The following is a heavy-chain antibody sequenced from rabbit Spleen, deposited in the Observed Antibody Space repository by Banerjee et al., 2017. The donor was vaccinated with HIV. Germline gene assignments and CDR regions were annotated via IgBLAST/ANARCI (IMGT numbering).Heavy chain of an antibody. D-gene: IGHD7-1*01. Sequence: QSLEESGGDLVKPGASLTLTCIASGVSFSGNSYMCWVRQAPGKGLEWIVCIDTTSSGFTYFASWAKGRFTISKTSSTTVTLQMTSLTVADTATYFCARDTGTSFSSYGMDLWGQGTLVTVS. V-gene: IGHV1S40*01. J-gene: IGHJ6*01. CDR1: GVSFSGNSY. CDR2: IDTTSSGFT. CDR3: ARDTGTSFSSYGMDL.